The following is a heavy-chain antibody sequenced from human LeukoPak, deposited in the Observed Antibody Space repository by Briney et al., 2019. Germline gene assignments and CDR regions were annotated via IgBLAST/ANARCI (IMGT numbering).Heavy chain of an antibody. Sequence: GGSLRLSCAASGFTFSSYWMHWVRQVPGKGLVWVSRINSDGSSTSYADSAKGRFTISRDNAKNTLYLQMNSLRAEDTAVYYCARGTAAYGDYANSWGQGTLVTVSS. V-gene: IGHV3-74*01. J-gene: IGHJ4*02. CDR3: ARGTAAYGDYANS. CDR1: GFTFSSYW. CDR2: INSDGSST. D-gene: IGHD4-17*01.